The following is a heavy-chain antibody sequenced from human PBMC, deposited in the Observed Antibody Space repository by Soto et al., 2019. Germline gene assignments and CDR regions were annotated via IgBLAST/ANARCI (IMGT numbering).Heavy chain of an antibody. D-gene: IGHD5-18*01. J-gene: IGHJ6*02. CDR2: ITSSSSYI. CDR1: GFTFSSYS. CDR3: ARRWDTAMVYYYYYGMDV. Sequence: EVQLVESGGGLVKPGGSLRLSCAASGFTFSSYSMNWVRQAPGKGLEWVSSITSSSSYIYYADSVKGRFTISRDNAKNSLYLQMNSLRAGDTAVYYCARRWDTAMVYYYYYGMDVWGQGTTVTVSS. V-gene: IGHV3-21*01.